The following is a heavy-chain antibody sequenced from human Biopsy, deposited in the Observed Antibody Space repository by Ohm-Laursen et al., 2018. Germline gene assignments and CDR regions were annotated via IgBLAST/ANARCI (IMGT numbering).Heavy chain of an antibody. CDR2: IDWDDAK. CDR1: GFSLNTRGMS. J-gene: IGHJ6*02. Sequence: TQTLTLTSTLSGFSLNTRGMSVTWIRQPPGKALEWLARIDWDDAKFYSESLKTRLTISKGTSENHVVLTLSDVAPVDTATYYCARVPILVVPAAIVYRHRRHLQGLDVWGQGTTVIVSS. CDR3: ARVPILVVPAAIVYRHRRHLQGLDV. D-gene: IGHD2-2*02. V-gene: IGHV2-70*16.